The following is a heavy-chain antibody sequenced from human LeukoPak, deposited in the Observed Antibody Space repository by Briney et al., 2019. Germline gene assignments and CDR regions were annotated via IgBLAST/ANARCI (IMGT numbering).Heavy chain of an antibody. D-gene: IGHD3-22*01. Sequence: GASVKVSCKASGYTSTSYALHWVRQAPGQRLEWMGWINAGNGNTKYSQKFQGRVTITKDTSASTAYMELSSLRSEDTAVYYCARESTYYYDSSGPDYWGQGTLVTVSS. J-gene: IGHJ4*02. CDR2: INAGNGNT. CDR1: GYTSTSYA. CDR3: ARESTYYYDSSGPDY. V-gene: IGHV1-3*01.